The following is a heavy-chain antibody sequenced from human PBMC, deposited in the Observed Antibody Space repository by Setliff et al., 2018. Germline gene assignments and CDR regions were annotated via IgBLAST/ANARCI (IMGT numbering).Heavy chain of an antibody. V-gene: IGHV5-51*01. D-gene: IGHD3-22*01. CDR1: GYSFTSYW. J-gene: IGHJ3*02. CDR2: IYPGDSDT. CDR3: ARLTYYYDSSGLNAFDI. Sequence: PGESLKISCKGSGYSFTSYWIGWVRQMPGKGLEWMGIIYPGDSDTRYSPSFQGQVATSADKSISTAYLQWSSLKASDTAMYYCARLTYYYDSSGLNAFDIWGQGTMVTVSS.